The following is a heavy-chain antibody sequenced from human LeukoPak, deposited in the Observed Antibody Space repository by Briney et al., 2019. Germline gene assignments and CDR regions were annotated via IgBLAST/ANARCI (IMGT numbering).Heavy chain of an antibody. CDR2: IYHSGST. V-gene: IGHV4-30-2*01. J-gene: IGHJ5*02. CDR3: ARGVRYSYGGGWFDP. Sequence: PSQTLSLTCAVSGGSISSGGYCWSWIRQPPGKGLEWIVYIYHSGSTYYNKSLKSRVTISENSSKNPFSLKLSSVTAADTAVYYCARGVRYSYGGGWFDPWGQGTLVTVSS. CDR1: GGSISSGGYC. D-gene: IGHD5-18*01.